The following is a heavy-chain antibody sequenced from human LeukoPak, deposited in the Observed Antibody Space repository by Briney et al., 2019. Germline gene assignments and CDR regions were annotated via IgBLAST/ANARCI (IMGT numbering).Heavy chain of an antibody. CDR2: ISSSGSTI. V-gene: IGHV3-11*01. J-gene: IGHJ4*02. CDR1: GFTFSDYY. D-gene: IGHD4-11*01. Sequence: PGRSLRLSCAASGFTFSDYYMSWIRQAPGKGLEWVSYISSSGSTIYYADSVKGRFTISRDNVKNSLYLQMNSLRAEDTAVYYCASDSNYGFFGYWGQGTLVTVSS. CDR3: ASDSNYGFFGY.